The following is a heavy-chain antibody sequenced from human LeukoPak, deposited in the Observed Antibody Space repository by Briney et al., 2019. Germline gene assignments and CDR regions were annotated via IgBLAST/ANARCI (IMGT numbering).Heavy chain of an antibody. CDR1: GFTFSDYY. D-gene: IGHD3-22*01. CDR3: ARPYYYDSSGYYYDY. J-gene: IGHJ4*02. CDR2: ISSSGSTI. V-gene: IGHV3-11*04. Sequence: PGGSLRLSCAASGFTFSDYYMSWIRQAPGKGLEGVSYISSSGSTIYYADSVKGRFTISRDNAKNSLYLQMNSLRAEDTAVYYCARPYYYDSSGYYYDYWGQGTLVTVSS.